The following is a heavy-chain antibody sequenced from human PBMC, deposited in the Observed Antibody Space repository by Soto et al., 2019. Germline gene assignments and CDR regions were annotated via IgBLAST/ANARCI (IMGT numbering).Heavy chain of an antibody. CDR3: ARTGAILSRSYSPDPRLDY. Sequence: GXSVKVSCKASAYTFAGYYVHWVRQAPGQGLEWMGWINPNSGGTNYAQKFQGWVTMTRDTSISTAYMELSRLRSDDTAVSYCARTGAILSRSYSPDPRLDYWGQGTLVTVSS. D-gene: IGHD1-26*01. J-gene: IGHJ4*02. CDR2: INPNSGGT. V-gene: IGHV1-2*04. CDR1: AYTFAGYY.